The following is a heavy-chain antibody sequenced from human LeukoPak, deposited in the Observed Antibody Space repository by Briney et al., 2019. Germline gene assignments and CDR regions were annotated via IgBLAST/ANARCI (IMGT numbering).Heavy chain of an antibody. CDR2: INHSGST. Sequence: PSETLSLTCAVYGGSFSGYYWSWIRQPPGKGLEWIGEINHSGSTNYSPSLKSRVTISVDTSKNQFSLKLSSVTAADTAVYYCASYSSSWYREDYWGQGTLVTVSS. D-gene: IGHD6-13*01. J-gene: IGHJ4*02. CDR1: GGSFSGYY. CDR3: ASYSSSWYREDY. V-gene: IGHV4-34*01.